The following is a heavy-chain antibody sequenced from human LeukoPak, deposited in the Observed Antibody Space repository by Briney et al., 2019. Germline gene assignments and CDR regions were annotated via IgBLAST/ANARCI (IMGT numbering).Heavy chain of an antibody. Sequence: SQTLSLTCTVSGGSISSGGYNWSWIRQHPGKGLECIGYIYYSGSTYYNPSLKSRVTISVDTSKNQFSLKLSSVTAADTAVYYCARGSYVGPTSGYFDYWGQGTLVTVSS. CDR1: GGSISSGGYN. CDR3: ARGSYVGPTSGYFDY. D-gene: IGHD1-26*01. V-gene: IGHV4-31*03. J-gene: IGHJ4*02. CDR2: IYYSGST.